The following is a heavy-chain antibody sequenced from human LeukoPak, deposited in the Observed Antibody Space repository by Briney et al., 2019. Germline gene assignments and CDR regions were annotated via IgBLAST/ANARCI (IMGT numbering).Heavy chain of an antibody. Sequence: GGSLRLSCAASGFTFDSYGMNWVRQAPGKGLEWVSGISGSGGITYYADSVKGRFTISRDNSKKILYLQMNSLRAEDTAVYHCAKSGGITIFGLVDYWGQGTLVTVSS. CDR2: ISGSGGIT. J-gene: IGHJ4*02. D-gene: IGHD3-3*01. CDR3: AKSGGITIFGLVDY. CDR1: GFTFDSYG. V-gene: IGHV3-23*01.